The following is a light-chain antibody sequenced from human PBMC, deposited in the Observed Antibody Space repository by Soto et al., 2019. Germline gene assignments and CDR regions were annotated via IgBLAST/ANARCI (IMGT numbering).Light chain of an antibody. Sequence: QSPLTQPASVSGSPGQSITISCTGTSSYVGGYNCVSWYQHLPGEAPRLILFEVTKRPSGVSDRFSGSKSGSTASLTISGLQAEDEADYFCNSYTTSSTYVFGSGTKVTVL. J-gene: IGLJ1*01. CDR2: EVT. CDR3: NSYTTSSTYV. V-gene: IGLV2-14*01. CDR1: SSYVGGYNC.